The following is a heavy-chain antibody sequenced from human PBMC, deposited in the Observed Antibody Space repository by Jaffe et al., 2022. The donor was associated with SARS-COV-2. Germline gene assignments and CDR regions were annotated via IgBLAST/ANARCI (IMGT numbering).Heavy chain of an antibody. CDR3: AKDPLPITIFRPGGDWFDP. J-gene: IGHJ5*02. Sequence: EVQLLESGGGLVQPGGSLRLSCAASGFTFSSYAMSWVRQAPGKGLEWVSAISGSGGSTYYADSVKGRFTISRDNSKNTLYLQMNSLRAEDTAVYYCAKDPLPITIFRPGGDWFDPWGQGTLVTVSS. D-gene: IGHD3-3*01. CDR2: ISGSGGST. V-gene: IGHV3-23*01. CDR1: GFTFSSYA.